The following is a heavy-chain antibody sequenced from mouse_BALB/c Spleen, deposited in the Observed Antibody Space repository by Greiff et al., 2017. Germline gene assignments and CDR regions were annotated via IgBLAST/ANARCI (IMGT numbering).Heavy chain of an antibody. CDR2: ISSGGSYT. V-gene: IGHV5-9-4*01. CDR1: GFTFSSYA. Sequence: EVKVVESGGGLVKPGGSLKLSCAASGFTFSSYAMSWVRQSPEKRLEWVAEISSGGSYTYYPDTVTGRFTISRDNAKNTLYLEMSSLRSEDTAMYYCARVGIAAWFAYWGQGTLVTVSA. D-gene: IGHD3-1*01. J-gene: IGHJ3*01. CDR3: ARVGIAAWFAY.